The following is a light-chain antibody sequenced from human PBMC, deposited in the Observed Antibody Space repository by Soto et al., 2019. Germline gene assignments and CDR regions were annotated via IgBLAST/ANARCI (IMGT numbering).Light chain of an antibody. CDR1: QDISNY. CDR2: DAS. J-gene: IGKJ5*01. V-gene: IGKV1-33*01. Sequence: DIQMTQSPSSLSASVGDRVTIACQASQDISNYLHWYQQKPGKAPKLLIYDASNLETGVPSRFSGSGSGTDFTFTISSLQPEDIATDYCQQYDNFPRAINFGQGTRLELK. CDR3: QQYDNFPRAIN.